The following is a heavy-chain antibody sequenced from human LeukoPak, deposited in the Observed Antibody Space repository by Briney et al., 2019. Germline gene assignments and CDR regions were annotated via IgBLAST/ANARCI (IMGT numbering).Heavy chain of an antibody. D-gene: IGHD6-19*01. CDR1: GGSFSGYY. Sequence: PSETLSLTCAVYGGSFSGYYWSWVRQAPGKGLEWVSVIYSGGSTYYADSVKGRFTISRDNSKNTLYLQMNSLRAEDTAVYYCARDQTVAGTGGNAFDIWGQGTMVTVSS. CDR3: ARDQTVAGTGGNAFDI. V-gene: IGHV3-53*01. J-gene: IGHJ3*02. CDR2: IYSGGST.